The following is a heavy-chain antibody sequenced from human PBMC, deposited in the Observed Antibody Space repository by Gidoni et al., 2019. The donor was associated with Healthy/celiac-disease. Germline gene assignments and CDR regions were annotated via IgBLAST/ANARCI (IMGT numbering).Heavy chain of an antibody. Sequence: EVQLVESGGGLVQPGRSLRLSCAAYGFTFADNAMPWVRQAPGKGLEWVSGISWNSGSIGYADSVKGRFTISRDNAKTSLFLQMHSLRAEDTALYYCAKDIDSSCYYQADAFDIWGQGTMVTVSS. CDR1: GFTFADNA. CDR2: ISWNSGSI. D-gene: IGHD3-22*01. V-gene: IGHV3-9*01. CDR3: AKDIDSSCYYQADAFDI. J-gene: IGHJ3*02.